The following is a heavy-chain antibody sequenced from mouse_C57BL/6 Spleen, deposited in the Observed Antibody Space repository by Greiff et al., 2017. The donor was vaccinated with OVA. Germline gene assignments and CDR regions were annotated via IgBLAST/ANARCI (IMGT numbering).Heavy chain of an antibody. V-gene: IGHV1-26*01. D-gene: IGHD1-1*01. Sequence: EVQLQQSGPELVKPGASVKISCKASGYTFTDYYMNWVKQSHGKSLEWIGDINPNNGGTSYNQKFKGKATLTVDKSSSTAYMELRSLTSEDSAVYYCARSYYYGSSLQRYFDVWGTGTTVTVSS. CDR1: GYTFTDYY. J-gene: IGHJ1*03. CDR3: ARSYYYGSSLQRYFDV. CDR2: INPNNGGT.